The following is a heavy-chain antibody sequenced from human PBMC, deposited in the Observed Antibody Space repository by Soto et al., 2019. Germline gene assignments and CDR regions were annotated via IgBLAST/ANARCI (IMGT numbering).Heavy chain of an antibody. J-gene: IGHJ4*02. CDR1: GGTFSSYA. D-gene: IGHD4-17*01. CDR3: ARVPTTVVTSIPPRKVDFDY. V-gene: IGHV1-69*06. Sequence: SVKVSCKASGGTFSSYAISWVRQAPGQGLEWMGGIIPIFGTANYAQKFQGRVTITADKSTSTAYMELSSLRSEDTAVYYCARVPTTVVTSIPPRKVDFDYWGQVTLVTASS. CDR2: IIPIFGTA.